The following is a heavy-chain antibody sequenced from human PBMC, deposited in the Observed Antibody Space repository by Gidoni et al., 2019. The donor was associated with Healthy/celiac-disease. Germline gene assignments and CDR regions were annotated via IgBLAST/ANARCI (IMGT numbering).Heavy chain of an antibody. CDR2: IFSNDEK. Sequence: QVTLKESGPVLVKPTETLTLTCTVSGFSLSNARMGVSWIRQPPGKALEWLAHIFSNDEKSYSTSLKSRLTISKDTSKSQVVLTMTNMDPVDTATYYCARILGGHIVVVPAAMGYYYYGMDVWGQGTTVTVSS. CDR3: ARILGGHIVVVPAAMGYYYYGMDV. D-gene: IGHD2-2*01. J-gene: IGHJ6*02. V-gene: IGHV2-26*01. CDR1: GFSLSNARMG.